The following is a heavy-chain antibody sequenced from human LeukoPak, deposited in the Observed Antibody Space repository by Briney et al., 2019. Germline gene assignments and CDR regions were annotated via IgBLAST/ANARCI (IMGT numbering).Heavy chain of an antibody. CDR2: IYYSGST. CDR3: ARDGHHYGVDY. J-gene: IGHJ4*02. D-gene: IGHD4/OR15-4a*01. Sequence: PSETLSLTCTVSGGSISSGGYYWSWIRQHRGKGLEWIGYIYYSGSTYYNPSLKSRVTISVDTSKNQFSLKLSSVTAADTAVYYCARDGHHYGVDYWGQGTLVIVSS. V-gene: IGHV4-31*03. CDR1: GGSISSGGYY.